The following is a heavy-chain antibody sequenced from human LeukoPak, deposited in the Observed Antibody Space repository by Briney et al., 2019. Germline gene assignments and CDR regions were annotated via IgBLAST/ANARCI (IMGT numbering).Heavy chain of an antibody. CDR2: INPSGGST. CDR1: GYTFTNYY. CDR3: ARGVSGWYVVY. J-gene: IGHJ4*02. V-gene: IGHV1-46*01. D-gene: IGHD6-19*01. Sequence: GASVKVSCKASGYTFTNYYMHWVRQAPGQGLEWMGMINPSGGSTSYAQKFQGRVTMTRDTSTSTVNMELSSLRSEDTAVYYCARGVSGWYVVYWGQGTLVTVSS.